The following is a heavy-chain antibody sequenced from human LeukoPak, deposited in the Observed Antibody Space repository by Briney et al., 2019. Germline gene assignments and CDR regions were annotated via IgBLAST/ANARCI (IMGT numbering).Heavy chain of an antibody. CDR2: IYPGDSDT. Sequence: GASLKISCKGSGSRFNDYWVGWVRQLPGKGLGWMGIIYPGDSDTRYSPSFQGQVTISDDMSISTAYLQWSSLKASDTAMYYCARARHYGSGSYYPFDYWGQGILVTVSS. V-gene: IGHV5-51*01. CDR1: GSRFNDYW. J-gene: IGHJ4*02. D-gene: IGHD3-10*01. CDR3: ARARHYGSGSYYPFDY.